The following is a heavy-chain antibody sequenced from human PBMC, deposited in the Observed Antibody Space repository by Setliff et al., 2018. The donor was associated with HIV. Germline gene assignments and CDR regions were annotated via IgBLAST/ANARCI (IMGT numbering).Heavy chain of an antibody. CDR1: GGPMNTGGYY. CDR2: IFYSGST. J-gene: IGHJ4*02. CDR3: ATSPAGEILGSRPFYFDY. D-gene: IGHD3-10*01. V-gene: IGHV4-31*03. Sequence: SETLSLTCTVSGGPMNTGGYYWSWIRHHPGKGLEWVGYIFYSGSTYYNPSLESRLTISIDTSKNQFFLKLRSVTAADTAVYYCATSPAGEILGSRPFYFDYWGQGTLVTVS.